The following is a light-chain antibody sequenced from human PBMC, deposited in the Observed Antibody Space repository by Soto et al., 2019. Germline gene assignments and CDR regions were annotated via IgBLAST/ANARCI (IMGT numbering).Light chain of an antibody. V-gene: IGKV1-39*01. J-gene: IGKJ4*01. CDR3: QQTYSLPLS. Sequence: DIQMTQSPSSLSASVGDRVAIPCRASQSINRYINWYRQKPGKAPNLLIYGASNLQSGVPSRFSGSGSGTDFTLTISSLQPEDFATYYCQQTYSLPLSFGGGTKVDI. CDR2: GAS. CDR1: QSINRY.